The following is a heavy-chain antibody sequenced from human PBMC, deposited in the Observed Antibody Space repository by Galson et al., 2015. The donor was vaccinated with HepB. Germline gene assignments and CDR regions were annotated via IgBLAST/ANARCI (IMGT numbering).Heavy chain of an antibody. D-gene: IGHD3-10*01. CDR1: GFTFGGYA. CDR3: TRDWGYYGSGSYVPFDY. Sequence: SLRLSCAASGFTFGGYAMSWVRQAPGKGLEWVGFIRSKAYGGTTEYAASVKGRFTISRDDSKSIAYLQMNSLKTEDTAVYYCTRDWGYYGSGSYVPFDYWGQGTLVTVSS. J-gene: IGHJ4*02. V-gene: IGHV3-49*04. CDR2: IRSKAYGGTT.